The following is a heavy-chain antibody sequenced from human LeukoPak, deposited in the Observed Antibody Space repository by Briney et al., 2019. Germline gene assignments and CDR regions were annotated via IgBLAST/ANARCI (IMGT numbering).Heavy chain of an antibody. J-gene: IGHJ3*02. Sequence: GASVKVSCKASGYTFTSYDINWVRQATGQGLEWMGWMNPNSGNTGYAQKFQGRVTMTRNTSISTAYMELSSLRSEDTAVYYCARSDPLGYCSSTSCPSDAFDIWGQGTMVTVCS. CDR2: MNPNSGNT. CDR3: ARSDPLGYCSSTSCPSDAFDI. D-gene: IGHD2-2*01. V-gene: IGHV1-8*02. CDR1: GYTFTSYD.